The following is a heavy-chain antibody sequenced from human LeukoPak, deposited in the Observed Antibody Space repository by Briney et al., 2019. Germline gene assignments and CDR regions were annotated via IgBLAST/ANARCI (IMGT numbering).Heavy chain of an antibody. CDR2: ISRSGTII. J-gene: IGHJ4*02. CDR1: GFTSSTYS. V-gene: IGHV3-48*04. D-gene: IGHD3-3*01. CDR3: ARERDDYYFDY. Sequence: GGSLRLSCAASGFTSSTYSMKWVRQAPGKGLEWVSYISRSGTIISYADSVKGRFTISRDNAKNSLYLQMNSLRAEDTAVYYCARERDDYYFDYWGQGTLVTVSS.